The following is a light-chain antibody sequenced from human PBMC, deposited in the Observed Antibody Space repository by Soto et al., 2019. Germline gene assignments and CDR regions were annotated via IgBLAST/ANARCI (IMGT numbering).Light chain of an antibody. CDR1: QSVSSSY. V-gene: IGKV3D-7*01. CDR3: QQYNSWPRT. CDR2: GAS. Sequence: PGERVTLSCRASQSVSSSYLTWYQQKPGQAPRLLIYGASTRATGIPARFSGSGSGTDFTLTISSLQPEDFAVYYCQQYNSWPRTFGQGTKVDI. J-gene: IGKJ1*01.